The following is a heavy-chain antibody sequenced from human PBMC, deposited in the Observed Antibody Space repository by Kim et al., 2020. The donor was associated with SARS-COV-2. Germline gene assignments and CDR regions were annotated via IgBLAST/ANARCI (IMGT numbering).Heavy chain of an antibody. CDR3: ARLLLYSSSSGG. Sequence: YSTPSLKSRVTISVDTAKNQFSLKLSSVTAADTAVYYCARLLLYSSSSGGWGQGTLVTVSS. D-gene: IGHD6-6*01. V-gene: IGHV4-39*01. J-gene: IGHJ4*02.